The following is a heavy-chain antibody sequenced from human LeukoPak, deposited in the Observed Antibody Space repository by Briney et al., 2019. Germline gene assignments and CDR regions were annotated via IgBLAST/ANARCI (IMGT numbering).Heavy chain of an antibody. CDR3: ARDPANGRPDSFDI. Sequence: GGSLRLSCAASGFTFTAYYIHWVRQAPGQGLEWMAWIDPNSGDTWSAPLFQGRVTMTRDTSITTASMELTWLSSDDTAVYFCARDPANGRPDSFDIWGQGTLVTVSS. J-gene: IGHJ3*02. CDR2: IDPNSGDT. CDR1: GFTFTAYY. D-gene: IGHD1-26*01. V-gene: IGHV1-2*02.